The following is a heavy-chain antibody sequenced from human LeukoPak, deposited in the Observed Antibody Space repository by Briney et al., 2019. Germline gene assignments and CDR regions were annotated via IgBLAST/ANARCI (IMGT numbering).Heavy chain of an antibody. CDR1: GYSFTSYW. CDR2: IYPGDSDT. D-gene: IGHD2-2*01. V-gene: IGHV5-51*01. CDR3: ARDIGYCSSTSCPEGGY. J-gene: IGHJ4*02. Sequence: GESLKISCKGSGYSFTSYWIVWVRQMPGKGLEWMGIIYPGDSDTRYSPSFQGQVTISADKSISTAYLQWSSLKASDTAMYYCARDIGYCSSTSCPEGGYWGQGTLVTVSS.